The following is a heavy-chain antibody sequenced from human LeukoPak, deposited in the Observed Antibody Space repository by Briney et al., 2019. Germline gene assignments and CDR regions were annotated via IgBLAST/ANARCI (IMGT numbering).Heavy chain of an antibody. CDR2: IYYSGST. CDR3: ARSPKPGYYYGMDV. J-gene: IGHJ6*02. CDR1: GGSISSYY. Sequence: SETLSLTCTVSGGSISSYYWSWIRQPPGKGLEWIGYIYYSGSTNYNPSLKSRVTISVDTSKNQFSLKLSSVTAADTAVYYCARSPKPGYYYGMDVWGQGTTVTVSS. V-gene: IGHV4-59*08. D-gene: IGHD1-14*01.